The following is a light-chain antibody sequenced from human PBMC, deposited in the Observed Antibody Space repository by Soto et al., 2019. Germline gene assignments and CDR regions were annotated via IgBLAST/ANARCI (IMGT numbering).Light chain of an antibody. CDR1: QSVSSSY. CDR2: GAS. CDR3: QHYGSSWT. J-gene: IGKJ1*01. V-gene: IGKV3-20*01. Sequence: EIVLTQSPGTLSLSPGERATLSCRASQSVSSSYLVWYQQKPGQAPRLLIYGASNRATGIPDRFSGRGSGTDFTLTISRLEPEDFAVYYCQHYGSSWTVGQGTKVEIK.